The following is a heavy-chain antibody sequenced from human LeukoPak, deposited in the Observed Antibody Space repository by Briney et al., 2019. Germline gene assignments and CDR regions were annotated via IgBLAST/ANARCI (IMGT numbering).Heavy chain of an antibody. CDR1: GYTFTSYY. D-gene: IGHD2-2*02. CDR2: INPSGGST. J-gene: IGHJ3*02. V-gene: IGHV1-46*03. Sequence: ASVKVSCKASGYTFTSYYMHWVRQAPGQGLEWMGIINPSGGSTSYAQKFQGGVTMTRDTSTSTVYMELSSLRSEDTAVYYCARDLCSTSCYTNAFDIWGQGTMVTVSS. CDR3: ARDLCSTSCYTNAFDI.